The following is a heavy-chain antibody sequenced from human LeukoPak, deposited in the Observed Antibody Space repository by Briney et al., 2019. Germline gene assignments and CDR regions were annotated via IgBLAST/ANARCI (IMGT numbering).Heavy chain of an antibody. Sequence: QSGPALVKPTQTLTLTCTFSGFSLSTSGMCVSWIRQPPGKALEWLARIDWDDDKYYSTSLKTRLTISTDTSKNQVVLTMTNMDPVDTATYYCARITMVRGAMGGFDYWGQGTLVTVSS. CDR2: IDWDDDK. J-gene: IGHJ4*02. CDR3: ARITMVRGAMGGFDY. V-gene: IGHV2-70*11. CDR1: GFSLSTSGMC. D-gene: IGHD3-10*01.